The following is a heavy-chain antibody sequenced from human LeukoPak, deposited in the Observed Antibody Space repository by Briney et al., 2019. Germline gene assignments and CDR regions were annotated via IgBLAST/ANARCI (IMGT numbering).Heavy chain of an antibody. CDR2: INPSGGST. J-gene: IGHJ4*02. Sequence: APVKVSCKASRYTFTSYYMHWVRQAPGQGLEWMGIINPSGGSTSYAQKFQGRVTMTRDTSTSTVYMELSSLRSEDTAVYYCARDGRRGIVVVPAASRTFDYYFDYWGQGTLVTVSS. V-gene: IGHV1-46*01. D-gene: IGHD2-2*01. CDR3: ARDGRRGIVVVPAASRTFDYYFDY. CDR1: RYTFTSYY.